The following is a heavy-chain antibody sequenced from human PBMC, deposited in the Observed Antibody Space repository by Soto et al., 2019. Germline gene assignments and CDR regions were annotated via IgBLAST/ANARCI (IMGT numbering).Heavy chain of an antibody. Sequence: PSETVSLTCTVSGASVSIATYYLNWIGQPPGKPLEWIGYIYYSGSTNYNPSLKSRVTISLDTSNDQFSLKLSSVTAADTAVYSCARTRDNNIHYPYALDVWGPGTRVTVSS. CDR2: IYYSGST. D-gene: IGHD3-16*01. J-gene: IGHJ6*02. V-gene: IGHV4-61*01. CDR3: ARTRDNNIHYPYALDV. CDR1: GASVSIATYY.